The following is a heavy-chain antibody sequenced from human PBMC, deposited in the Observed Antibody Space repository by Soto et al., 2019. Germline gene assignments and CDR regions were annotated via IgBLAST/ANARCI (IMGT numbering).Heavy chain of an antibody. V-gene: IGHV1-69*06. CDR3: AREGITIFGVVIPMDV. CDR1: GGTSSSYA. CDR2: IIPIFGTA. J-gene: IGHJ6*02. D-gene: IGHD3-3*01. Sequence: VKVSCKASGGTSSSYAISWVRQAPGQGLEWMGGIIPIFGTANYAQKFQGRVTITADKSTSTAYMELSSLRSEDTAVYYCAREGITIFGVVIPMDVWGQGTTVTVSS.